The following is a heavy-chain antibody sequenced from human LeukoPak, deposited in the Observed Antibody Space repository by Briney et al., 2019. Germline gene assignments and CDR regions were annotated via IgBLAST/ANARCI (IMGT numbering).Heavy chain of an antibody. V-gene: IGHV3-23*01. CDR3: AREARSGWYQLDY. Sequence: GGSLRLSCAASGFTFSSYAMSWVRQAPEKGLEWVSTISGSGGRTYYADSVKGRFTISRDNSKKTLYLQMNSLRAEDTAVYYCAREARSGWYQLDYWGQGTLVTVSS. CDR1: GFTFSSYA. J-gene: IGHJ4*02. CDR2: ISGSGGRT. D-gene: IGHD6-19*01.